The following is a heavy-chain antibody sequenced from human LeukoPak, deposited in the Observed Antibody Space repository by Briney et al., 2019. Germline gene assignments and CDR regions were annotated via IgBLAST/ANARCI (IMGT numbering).Heavy chain of an antibody. Sequence: SETLSLTCTVSGGSISSYYWSWIRQPPGKGLEWIGYIYYSGSTNYNPSLKSRVTISVDTSKNQFSLKLNSVTAADTAVYYCVRRTSGSYSDYWGQGTLVTVSS. CDR1: GGSISSYY. CDR2: IYYSGST. CDR3: VRRTSGSYSDY. D-gene: IGHD1-26*01. J-gene: IGHJ4*02. V-gene: IGHV4-59*08.